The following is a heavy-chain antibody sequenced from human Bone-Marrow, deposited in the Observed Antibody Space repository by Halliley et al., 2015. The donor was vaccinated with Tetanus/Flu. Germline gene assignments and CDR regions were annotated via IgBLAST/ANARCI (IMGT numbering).Heavy chain of an antibody. CDR1: GFTFINSA. Sequence: QMQLVQSGPEVKEPGTSVKVSCKASGFTFINSAVQWVRQARGQRLEWIGWIDVGSGNTNYAQKFQERVTLTRDMSTSTAYMELSSLRSEDTALYYCAAGVYFDGSGYSPAYYFDYWGQGTLVTVSS. CDR3: AAGVYFDGSGYSPAYYFDY. CDR2: IDVGSGNT. V-gene: IGHV1-58*01. J-gene: IGHJ4*02. D-gene: IGHD3-22*01.